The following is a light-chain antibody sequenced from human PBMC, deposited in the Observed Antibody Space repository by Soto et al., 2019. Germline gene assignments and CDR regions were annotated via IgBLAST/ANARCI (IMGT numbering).Light chain of an antibody. Sequence: DIQMTQSPSTLSGSVGDRVTITCRASQTISSWLAWYQQKPGKAPKLLIYKASTLKSGVPSWFSGSGSGTESTLTISSLQPDDFATYYCQHYNSYSEAFGQGTKVDIK. CDR1: QTISSW. J-gene: IGKJ1*01. CDR2: KAS. V-gene: IGKV1-5*03. CDR3: QHYNSYSEA.